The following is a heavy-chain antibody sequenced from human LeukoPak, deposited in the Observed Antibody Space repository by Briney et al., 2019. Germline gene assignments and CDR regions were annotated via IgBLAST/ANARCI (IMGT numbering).Heavy chain of an antibody. CDR2: IYYSGST. J-gene: IGHJ5*02. CDR1: GGSISSYY. Sequence: SETLSLTCTVSGGSISSYYWSWIRQPPGKGLEWIGYIYYSGSTNYNPSLKSRVTMSVDTSNNQFSLNLTSVTAADTAVYYCARKGYCSRIGCYTNWFDPWGQGSLVTVSS. CDR3: ARKGYCSRIGCYTNWFDP. V-gene: IGHV4-59*08. D-gene: IGHD2-2*02.